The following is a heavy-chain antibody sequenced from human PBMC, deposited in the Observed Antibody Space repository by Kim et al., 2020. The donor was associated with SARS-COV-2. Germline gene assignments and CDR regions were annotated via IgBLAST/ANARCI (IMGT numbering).Heavy chain of an antibody. Sequence: YAQKFQGRVTMTRDTSISTAYMELSRLRSDDTAVYYCSFFGSGRNANDYWGQGTLVTVSS. V-gene: IGHV1-2*02. CDR3: SFFGSGRNANDY. D-gene: IGHD3-10*01. J-gene: IGHJ4*02.